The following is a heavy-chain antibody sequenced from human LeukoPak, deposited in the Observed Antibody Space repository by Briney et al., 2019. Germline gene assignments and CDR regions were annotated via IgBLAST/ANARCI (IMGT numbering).Heavy chain of an antibody. J-gene: IGHJ5*02. V-gene: IGHV4-34*01. CDR2: INQSGST. CDR3: ARLVDTAMGNWFDP. D-gene: IGHD5-18*01. Sequence: SETLSLTCAVYGGSFSGYYWSWIRQPPGKGLEWIGEINQSGSTNYNPSLKSRVTISVDTSKNQFSLKLSSVTAADTAVYYCARLVDTAMGNWFDPWGQGTLVTVSS. CDR1: GGSFSGYY.